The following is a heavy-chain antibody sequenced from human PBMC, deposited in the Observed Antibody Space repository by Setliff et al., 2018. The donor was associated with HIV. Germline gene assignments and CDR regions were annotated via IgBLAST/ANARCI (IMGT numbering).Heavy chain of an antibody. V-gene: IGHV3-74*01. CDR2: INSDGSTT. CDR1: GLTFSRHR. D-gene: IGHD4-17*01. Sequence: GGSLRLSCAASGLTFSRHRMHWVRQAPGKGLVWVSNINSDGSTTAYADPVKGRVTVSRDNAKSTVYLQMNSLRVEDTAVYYCAREDVTTSGWHGGFDLCGQGTLVTVSS. CDR3: AREDVTTSGWHGGFDL. J-gene: IGHJ4*02.